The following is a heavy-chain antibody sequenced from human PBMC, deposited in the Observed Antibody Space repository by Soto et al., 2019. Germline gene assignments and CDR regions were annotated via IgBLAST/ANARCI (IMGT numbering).Heavy chain of an antibody. D-gene: IGHD6-13*01. CDR3: ARAGYSSTWYLPFDS. V-gene: IGHV4-34*01. Sequence: QVQLQQWGAGLLKPSETLSLTCAVYGGSFSGYYWSWIRQPPGKGLEWIGEINHSGSTNYNPSLKSRVTISVDTSKNQFTLKLSSVTAADTAVYYCARAGYSSTWYLPFDSWGQGTRVTVS. J-gene: IGHJ4*02. CDR2: INHSGST. CDR1: GGSFSGYY.